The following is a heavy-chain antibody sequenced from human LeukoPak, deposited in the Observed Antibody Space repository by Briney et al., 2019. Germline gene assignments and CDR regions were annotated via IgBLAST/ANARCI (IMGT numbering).Heavy chain of an antibody. CDR3: ARETDSTLFDY. Sequence: PGGSLRLSCAASGFTSSSYAMSWVRQAPGKGLEWVSGISGSDRSTYYADSVKGRFIISRDNSKNTLYLQMNSLRAEDTAVFYCARETDSTLFDYWGQGTLVTVSS. CDR2: ISGSDRST. V-gene: IGHV3-23*01. D-gene: IGHD2-2*01. J-gene: IGHJ4*02. CDR1: GFTSSSYA.